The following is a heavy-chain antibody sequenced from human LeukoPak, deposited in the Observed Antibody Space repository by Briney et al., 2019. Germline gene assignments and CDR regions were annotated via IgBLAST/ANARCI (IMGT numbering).Heavy chain of an antibody. V-gene: IGHV3-23*01. J-gene: IGHJ4*02. CDR2: ISASGGST. D-gene: IGHD6-13*01. CDR3: AKRTAAVGPYFDY. CDR1: GFTFTSYA. Sequence: PGGSLRLSCAASGFTFTSYAMSWVRQAPGKGLEWVSGISASGGSTYYADSVKGRFTFSRDNSKNTLYLQMNSLRAEDTAVYFCAKRTAAVGPYFDYWGQGTLVTVPS.